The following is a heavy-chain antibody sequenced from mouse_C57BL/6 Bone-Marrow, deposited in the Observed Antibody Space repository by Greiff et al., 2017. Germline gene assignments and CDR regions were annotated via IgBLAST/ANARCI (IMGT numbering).Heavy chain of an antibody. CDR3: TREDDGYYVNWLAY. Sequence: EVQLQQSGTVLARPGASVKMSCKTSGYTFTSYWMHWVKQRPGKGLEWIGAIYPGNSDTSYNQKFKGKAKLTAVTSASTAYMELSSLTNEDSAVYYCTREDDGYYVNWLAYWGQGTLVTVSA. CDR2: IYPGNSDT. V-gene: IGHV1-5*01. CDR1: GYTFTSYW. J-gene: IGHJ3*01. D-gene: IGHD2-3*01.